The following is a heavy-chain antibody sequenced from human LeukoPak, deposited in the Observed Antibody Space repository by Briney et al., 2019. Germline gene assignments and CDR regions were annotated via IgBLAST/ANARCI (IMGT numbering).Heavy chain of an antibody. V-gene: IGHV3-74*01. CDR1: GFIFRDYW. J-gene: IGHJ4*02. CDR3: AASRWSGALDF. CDR2: IDRDGFPT. D-gene: IGHD3-3*01. Sequence: PGGSLRLSCAASGFIFRDYWMLWVRQAPGKGPIWVARIDRDGFPTIYADSVKGRFTASRNNARNTLYLQMDDLRDDDSAVYYCAASRWSGALDFWGKGSLVTVSS.